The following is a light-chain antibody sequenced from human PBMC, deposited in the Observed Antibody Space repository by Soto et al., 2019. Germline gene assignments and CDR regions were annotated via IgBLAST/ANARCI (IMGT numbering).Light chain of an antibody. CDR1: QSISNH. J-gene: IGKJ1*01. V-gene: IGKV1-39*01. CDR2: GAS. Sequence: DIQMTQSPSSLSASVEDRVIITCRASQSISNHLNWYQQKPGKAPKLLIYGASSLQSGVPSRFSGSGSGTDFTLTISSLQPDDFATYYCQHYDSYPWTFGQGTKVDI. CDR3: QHYDSYPWT.